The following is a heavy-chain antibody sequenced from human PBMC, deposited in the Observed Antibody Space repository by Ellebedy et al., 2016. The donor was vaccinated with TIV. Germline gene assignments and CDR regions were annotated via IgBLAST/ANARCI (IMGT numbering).Heavy chain of an antibody. CDR3: ARGYHSFDY. Sequence: GGSLRLSCVASGFAFNNYAMMWVRQAPGKGLEPVAAVSGSGDSTNYADSVRGRCTISRDYFKTTVYLEMNSLRAEDTAMYYCARGYHSFDYWGQGTLVTVSS. CDR1: GFAFNNYA. D-gene: IGHD2-15*01. J-gene: IGHJ4*02. V-gene: IGHV3-23*01. CDR2: VSGSGDST.